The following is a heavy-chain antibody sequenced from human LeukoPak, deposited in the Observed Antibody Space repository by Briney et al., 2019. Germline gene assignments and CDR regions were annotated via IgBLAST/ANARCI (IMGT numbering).Heavy chain of an antibody. D-gene: IGHD1-26*01. J-gene: IGHJ4*02. CDR2: IYYSGST. CDR1: GGSISSSSYY. CDR3: ARHVSAGELLGH. Sequence: SETLSLTCTVSGGSISSSSYYWGWIRQPPGKGLEWIGYIYYSGSTNYSPSLKSRVTISVDTSKNQFSLKLSSVTAADTAVYYCARHVSAGELLGHWGQGTLVTVSS. V-gene: IGHV4-61*05.